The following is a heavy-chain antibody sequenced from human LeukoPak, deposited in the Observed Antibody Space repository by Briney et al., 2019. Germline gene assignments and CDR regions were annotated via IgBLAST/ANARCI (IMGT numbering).Heavy chain of an antibody. Sequence: SETLSLTCTVSGGSISSYYWSWIRQPPGKGLEWIGYIYYSGSTNYNPSLKSRVTISVDTSKNQFSLKLSSVTAADTAVYYCARVPPGSWVSHFDYWGQGTLVTVSS. J-gene: IGHJ4*02. CDR3: ARVPPGSWVSHFDY. CDR1: GGSISSYY. V-gene: IGHV4-59*08. CDR2: IYYSGST. D-gene: IGHD3-10*01.